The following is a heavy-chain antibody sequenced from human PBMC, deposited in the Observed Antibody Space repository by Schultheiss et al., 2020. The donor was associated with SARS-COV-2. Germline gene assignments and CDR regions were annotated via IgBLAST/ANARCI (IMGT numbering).Heavy chain of an antibody. CDR2: MNPNSGNT. CDR1: GYTFTSYD. D-gene: IGHD6-13*01. CDR3: ARRKPPSSKNWFDP. J-gene: IGHJ5*02. V-gene: IGHV1-8*01. Sequence: ASVKVSCKASGYTFTSYDINWVRQATGQGLEWMVWMNPNSGNTGYAQKFQGRVTMTRNTSISTAYMELSSLRSEDTAVYYCARRKPPSSKNWFDPWGQGTLVTVSS.